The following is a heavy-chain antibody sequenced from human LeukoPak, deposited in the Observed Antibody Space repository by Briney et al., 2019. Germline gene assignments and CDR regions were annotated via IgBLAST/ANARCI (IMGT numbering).Heavy chain of an antibody. V-gene: IGHV4-34*01. Sequence: KPSETLSLTCAADGGSCSGFYWSWIRQTAGKGLEWIGEINQSGNTNYKPSLTDYNPSLKSRVSISGDTSKKQLSLKLSSVTAADTGVYYCARVRHAPLEYGYYMDVWGKGTTVTVSS. CDR2: INQSGNT. D-gene: IGHD3-3*01. CDR3: ARVRHAPLEYGYYMDV. J-gene: IGHJ6*03. CDR1: GGSCSGFY.